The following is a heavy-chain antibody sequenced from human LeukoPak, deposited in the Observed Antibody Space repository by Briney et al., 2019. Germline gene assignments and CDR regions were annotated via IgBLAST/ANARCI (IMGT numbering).Heavy chain of an antibody. V-gene: IGHV4-34*01. CDR3: AKDRLTNYDYVWGSTLDY. CDR1: GGSFSGYY. Sequence: PSETLSLTCAVYGGSFSGYYWSWIRQPPGKGLEWIGEINHSGSTNYNPSLKSRVTISVDTSKNQFSLKLSSVTAADTAVYYCAKDRLTNYDYVWGSTLDYWGQGTLVTVSS. D-gene: IGHD3-16*01. CDR2: INHSGST. J-gene: IGHJ4*02.